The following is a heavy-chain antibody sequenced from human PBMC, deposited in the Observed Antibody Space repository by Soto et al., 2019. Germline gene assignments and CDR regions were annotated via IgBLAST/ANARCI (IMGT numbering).Heavy chain of an antibody. J-gene: IGHJ4*02. CDR1: GGSISSADYY. V-gene: IGHV4-30-4*01. CDR3: ARVSCSGASCYSGDY. D-gene: IGHD2-15*01. CDR2: IYYSGST. Sequence: SETLSLTCTVSGGSISSADYYWSWILHPPGKGLEWIGYIYYSGSTYYSPSLKSRVTISVDTSKNQFSLKLSSVTAADTAVYYCARVSCSGASCYSGDYWGLGTLVTVSS.